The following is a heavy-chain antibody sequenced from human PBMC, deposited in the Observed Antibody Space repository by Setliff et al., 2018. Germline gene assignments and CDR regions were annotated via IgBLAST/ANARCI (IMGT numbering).Heavy chain of an antibody. CDR3: ARLDGAAAGELDY. CDR2: IYYSGST. V-gene: IGHV4-34*01. Sequence: SETLSLTCAVYGGSFSGYYWSWIRQPPGKGLEWIGSIYYSGSTYYNPSLKSRVTISVDTSKNQFSLKLSSVTAADTAVYYCARLDGAAAGELDYWGQGTLVTVSS. D-gene: IGHD6-13*01. J-gene: IGHJ4*02. CDR1: GGSFSGYY.